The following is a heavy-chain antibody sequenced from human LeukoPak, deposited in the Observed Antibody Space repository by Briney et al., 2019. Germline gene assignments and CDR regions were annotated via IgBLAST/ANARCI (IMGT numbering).Heavy chain of an antibody. V-gene: IGHV3-7*01. CDR1: GFTFSNYW. Sequence: GGSLRLSCAASGFTFSNYWMSWVRQAPGKGLEWVANIKQDGSEKYYVDSVKGRFTISRDNAKNSLYLQMNSLRAEDTAVYYCARDFYYYYMDVWGKGTTVTISS. CDR3: ARDFYYYYMDV. CDR2: IKQDGSEK. J-gene: IGHJ6*03.